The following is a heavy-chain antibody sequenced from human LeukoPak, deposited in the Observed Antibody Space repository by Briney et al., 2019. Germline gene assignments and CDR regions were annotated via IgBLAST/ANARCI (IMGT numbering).Heavy chain of an antibody. D-gene: IGHD1-26*01. CDR2: IYHSGST. CDR1: GGSISSSNW. V-gene: IGHV4-4*02. J-gene: IGHJ4*02. CDR3: ARAKGGGSYRRFDY. Sequence: NPSETLSLTCAVSGGSISSSNWWSWVRQPPGQGLEWIGEIYHSGSTNYNPSLKSRVTISVDKSKNQFSLKLSSVTAADTAVYYCARAKGGGSYRRFDYWGQGTLVTVSS.